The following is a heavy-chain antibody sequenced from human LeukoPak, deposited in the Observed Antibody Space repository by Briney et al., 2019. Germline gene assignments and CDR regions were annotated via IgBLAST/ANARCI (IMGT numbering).Heavy chain of an antibody. CDR2: IIPIFGTA. CDR1: GGTFSSYA. Sequence: SVKVSCKASGGTFSSYAISWVRQAPGQGLEWMGGIIPIFGTANYAQKFQGRVTITTDESTSTAYMELSSLRSEDTAVYYCARGPEGLAVDYDSSGYYSDWGQGTLVTVSS. J-gene: IGHJ4*02. D-gene: IGHD3-22*01. CDR3: ARGPEGLAVDYDSSGYYSD. V-gene: IGHV1-69*05.